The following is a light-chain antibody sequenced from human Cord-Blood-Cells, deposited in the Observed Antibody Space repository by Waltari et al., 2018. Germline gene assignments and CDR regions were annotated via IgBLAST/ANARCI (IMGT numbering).Light chain of an antibody. CDR1: QGISSY. CDR3: HQYYSYPT. V-gene: IGKV1-8*01. CDR2: AAS. J-gene: IGKJ1*01. Sequence: AIRMTQSPSSLPASTGARVTITCRASQGISSYLAWYQQKPGKAPKLLIYAASTLQSGVPSRFSGSGSGTDFTLTISCLQSEDFATYYCHQYYSYPTFGQGTKVELK.